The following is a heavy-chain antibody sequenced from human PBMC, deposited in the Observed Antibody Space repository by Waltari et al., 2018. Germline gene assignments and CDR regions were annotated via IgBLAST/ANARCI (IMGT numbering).Heavy chain of an antibody. CDR3: ARGYSTLTFDY. V-gene: IGHV4-61*09. D-gene: IGHD4-4*01. Sequence: QVQLQESGPGLVKPSQTLSLTCTVSGGSISSGRSSWSWIRQPAGKGLEWIGYIYTSGSTNYNPSLKSRVTISVDTSKNQFSLKLSSVTAADTAVYYCARGYSTLTFDYWGQGTLVTVSS. CDR1: GGSISSGRSS. CDR2: IYTSGST. J-gene: IGHJ4*02.